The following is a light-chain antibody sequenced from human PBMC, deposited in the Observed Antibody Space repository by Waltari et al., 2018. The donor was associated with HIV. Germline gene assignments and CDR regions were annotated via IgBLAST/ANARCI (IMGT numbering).Light chain of an antibody. J-gene: IGLJ2*01. CDR3: CSYAGSSNVV. CDR1: STNIGSYNL. Sequence: QSALPQSASVSGSPGQSITISCTGTSTNIGSYNLVSWYQQHPGKAPKVIIYEVNKRPSGVSNRCSGSTAGSTASLTISGLQAEDEADYYCCSYAGSSNVVFGGRTKLTV. CDR2: EVN. V-gene: IGLV2-23*02.